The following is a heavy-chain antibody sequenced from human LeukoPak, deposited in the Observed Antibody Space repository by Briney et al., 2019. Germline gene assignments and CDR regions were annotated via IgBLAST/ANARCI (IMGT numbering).Heavy chain of an antibody. V-gene: IGHV3-21*01. CDR1: GFTFSGYS. J-gene: IGHJ4*02. CDR3: ARDSCSGGSCEPL. Sequence: GGSLRLSCAASGFTFSGYSMNWVRQAPGKGLEWVSSISSSSSYIYYADSVKGRFTISRDNAKNSLYLQMNSLRAEDTAVYYCARDSCSGGSCEPLWGQGTLVTVSS. D-gene: IGHD2-15*01. CDR2: ISSSSSYI.